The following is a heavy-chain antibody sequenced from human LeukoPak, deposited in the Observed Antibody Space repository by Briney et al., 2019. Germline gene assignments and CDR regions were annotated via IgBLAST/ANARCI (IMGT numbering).Heavy chain of an antibody. D-gene: IGHD6-13*01. CDR3: ARDDALYSSSWYALDAFDI. CDR2: IRYDGSNK. J-gene: IGHJ3*02. V-gene: IGHV3-30*02. Sequence: GGSLRLSCAASGLTFSSYGMHWVRQAPGKGLEWVAFIRYDGSNKYYADSVKGRFTISRDNSKNTLYLQMNSLRAEDTAVYYCARDDALYSSSWYALDAFDIWGQGTMVTVSS. CDR1: GLTFSSYG.